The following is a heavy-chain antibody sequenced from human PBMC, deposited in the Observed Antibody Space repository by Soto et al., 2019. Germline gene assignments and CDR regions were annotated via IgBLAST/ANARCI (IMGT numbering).Heavy chain of an antibody. CDR3: AREMLQGSWFAP. Sequence: QVQLVESGGGVVQPGRSLRLSCAASGFTFSSYAMHWVRQAPGKGLEWVAVISYDGSNKYYADSVKGRFTISRYNSKNALYMQMNSLRAEDTAVYYCAREMLQGSWFAPWGQGTLVTVSS. CDR1: GFTFSSYA. V-gene: IGHV3-30-3*01. D-gene: IGHD2-15*01. CDR2: ISYDGSNK. J-gene: IGHJ5*02.